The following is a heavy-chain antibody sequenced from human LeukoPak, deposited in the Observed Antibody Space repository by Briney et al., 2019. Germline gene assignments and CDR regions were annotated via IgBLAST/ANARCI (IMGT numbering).Heavy chain of an antibody. CDR3: ARHDSSGPYNAFDI. V-gene: IGHV4-61*02. CDR2: IYTSGST. CDR1: GGSISSGSYY. J-gene: IGHJ3*02. Sequence: SETLSLTCTVSGGSISSGSYYWSWIRQPAGKGLEWIGRIYTSGSTNYNPSLKSRVTISVDTSKNQFSLKLSSVTATDTAVYYCARHDSSGPYNAFDIWGQGTMVTVSS. D-gene: IGHD3-22*01.